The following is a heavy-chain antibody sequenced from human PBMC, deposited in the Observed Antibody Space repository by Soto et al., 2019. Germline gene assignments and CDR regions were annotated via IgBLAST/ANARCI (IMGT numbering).Heavy chain of an antibody. Sequence: QVQLQESGPGLVKPSETLSLTCTVSGGSINSHYWSWIRQPPGQGLEYIGHIYYSGTTYYNPSLISRLTISVDTSENQFSLNLTSVTAADSAVYYCARRRSTPTFFDVWGQGTMVTVSS. V-gene: IGHV4-59*11. CDR1: GGSINSHY. CDR3: ARRRSTPTFFDV. J-gene: IGHJ3*01. D-gene: IGHD1-26*01. CDR2: IYYSGTT.